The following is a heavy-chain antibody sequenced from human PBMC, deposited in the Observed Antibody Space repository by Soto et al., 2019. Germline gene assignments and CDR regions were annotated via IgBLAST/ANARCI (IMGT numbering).Heavy chain of an antibody. D-gene: IGHD4-4*01. CDR3: VGDRARVTNDAFDI. CDR2: ISSSGSTI. V-gene: IGHV3-11*01. CDR1: GFTFSDYY. J-gene: IGHJ3*02. Sequence: PGGSLRLSCAASGFTFSDYYMSWIRQAPGKGLEWVSYISSSGSTIYYADSVKGRFTISRDNAKNSLYLQMNSLRAEDTAVYYCVGDRARVTNDAFDIWGQGTMVTVSS.